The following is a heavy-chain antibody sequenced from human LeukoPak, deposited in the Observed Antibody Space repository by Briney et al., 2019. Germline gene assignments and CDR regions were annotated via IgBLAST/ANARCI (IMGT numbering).Heavy chain of an antibody. D-gene: IGHD6-13*01. J-gene: IGHJ5*02. V-gene: IGHV1-2*02. CDR3: ARGSRTGQSNSWPFFDP. Sequence: ASVKVSFKASGYTFTGYYMHWVRQAPGQGLEWMGWINPNSGGTNYAQKFQGRVTKTRDTSISTAYMELSRLRSDDTAVYYRARGSRTGQSNSWPFFDPWGQGTLVTVSS. CDR2: INPNSGGT. CDR1: GYTFTGYY.